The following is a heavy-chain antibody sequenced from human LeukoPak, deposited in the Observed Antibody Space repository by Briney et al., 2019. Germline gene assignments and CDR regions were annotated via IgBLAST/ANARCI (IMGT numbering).Heavy chain of an antibody. CDR3: AREIYKPGLYYFDY. J-gene: IGHJ4*02. Sequence: SETLSLTCTVSGASINIGAYYWSWIRQPPGKGLELIGYISHSGRTYFNPSLNSRVTISVDTSKNQFSLKLSSVTAADTAVYYCAREIYKPGLYYFDYWGQGTLVTVSS. V-gene: IGHV4-30-4*01. CDR1: GASINIGAYY. D-gene: IGHD3-9*01. CDR2: ISHSGRT.